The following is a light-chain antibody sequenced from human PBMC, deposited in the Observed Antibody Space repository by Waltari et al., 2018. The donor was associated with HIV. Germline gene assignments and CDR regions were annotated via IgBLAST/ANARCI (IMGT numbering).Light chain of an antibody. CDR1: NSDVASFNY. Sequence: QFALAQPRSVSGSPGQSVSISCTGSNSDVASFNYVSWYHQHPGKVPKLIIYDVTKRPSGVPHRLSCSKSGNTASLTISGLQSDDEADYYCCSGGNNNIWVFGGGTKVTVL. CDR3: CSGGNNNIWV. J-gene: IGLJ3*02. CDR2: DVT. V-gene: IGLV2-11*01.